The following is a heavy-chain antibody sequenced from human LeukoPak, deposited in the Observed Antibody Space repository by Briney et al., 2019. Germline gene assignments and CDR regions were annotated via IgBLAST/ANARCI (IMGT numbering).Heavy chain of an antibody. CDR1: GFTFSSYS. Sequence: GGSLRLSCAASGFTFSSYSMNWVRQAPGKGLECLAYISYDGKTIYYVDSVRGRFTISRDNAKKSLYLQMNSLRAEDTAVYYCAREDTAARLQPLDYWGQGTLVTVSS. D-gene: IGHD6-6*01. J-gene: IGHJ4*02. CDR2: ISYDGKTI. V-gene: IGHV3-48*04. CDR3: AREDTAARLQPLDY.